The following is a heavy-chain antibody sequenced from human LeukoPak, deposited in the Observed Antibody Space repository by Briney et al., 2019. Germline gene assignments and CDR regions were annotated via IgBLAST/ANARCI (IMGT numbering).Heavy chain of an antibody. J-gene: IGHJ6*02. Sequence: GGSLRLSCAASGFTFSSYSMNWVRQAPGKGLEWVSSISSSSSYIYYADSVKGRFTISRDNAKNSLYLQMNSLGAEDTAVYYCARDLYQLLFGMDVWGQGTTVTVSS. V-gene: IGHV3-21*01. CDR2: ISSSSSYI. CDR1: GFTFSSYS. CDR3: ARDLYQLLFGMDV. D-gene: IGHD2-2*01.